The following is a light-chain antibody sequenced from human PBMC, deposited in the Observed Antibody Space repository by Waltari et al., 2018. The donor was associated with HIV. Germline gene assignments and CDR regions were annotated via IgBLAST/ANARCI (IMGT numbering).Light chain of an antibody. V-gene: IGLV1-44*01. J-gene: IGLJ3*02. CDR3: AARDDSLNVWV. CDR1: TSNAGSHP. Sequence: QSFLTQPPSASGTPGRRVVISCSGNTSNAGSHPVNWYRQVPGTAPKLLMFSNNQRPSGVTDRFSGSKSGTSASLAIKGLQSEDEADYYCAARDDSLNVWVFGGGTKLTVL. CDR2: SNN.